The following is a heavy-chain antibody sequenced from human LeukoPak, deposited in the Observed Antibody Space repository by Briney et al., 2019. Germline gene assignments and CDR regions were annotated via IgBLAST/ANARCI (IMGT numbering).Heavy chain of an antibody. J-gene: IGHJ3*02. Sequence: SQTLSLTCTVSGGSISSGGYYWSWIRQHPGKGLEWIGYIYYSGSTYYNPSLKSRVTISVDTSKNQFSLKLSSVTAADTAVYYCARLGRKDHGDYSYAFDIWGQGTMVTVSS. CDR1: GGSISSGGYY. CDR3: ARLGRKDHGDYSYAFDI. V-gene: IGHV4-31*03. CDR2: IYYSGST. D-gene: IGHD4-17*01.